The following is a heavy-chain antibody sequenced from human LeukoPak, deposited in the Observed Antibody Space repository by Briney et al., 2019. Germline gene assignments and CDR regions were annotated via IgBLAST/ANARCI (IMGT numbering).Heavy chain of an antibody. D-gene: IGHD5-24*01. CDR2: ISPDGSKT. CDR3: AENQMGGAQNHYYYGRGV. V-gene: IGHV3-30*03. CDR1: GLTFSSYG. J-gene: IGHJ6*02. Sequence: QSGVSLRLSCAASGLTFSSYGMLWDRQAPGKGRVGVAGISPDGSKTDSLDSVKGRFTLARDNSKNTLYLKINSVNAEETAVYFCAENQMGGAQNHYYYGRGVGDQGP.